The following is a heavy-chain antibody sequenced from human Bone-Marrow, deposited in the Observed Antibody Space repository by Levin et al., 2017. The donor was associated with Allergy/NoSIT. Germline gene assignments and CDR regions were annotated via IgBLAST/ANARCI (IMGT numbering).Heavy chain of an antibody. Sequence: ASVKVSCETSGYTFSSHAVHWVRQAPGQGLDWMGWVTPGDGETWYSQKFQGRVTFTWDTSASTVYMELSSLRSEDTAVYYCAKEELVIGETFNRYDYWGQGTLVTVSS. D-gene: IGHD2-21*01. CDR1: GYTFSSHA. V-gene: IGHV1-3*01. CDR2: VTPGDGET. CDR3: AKEELVIGETFNRYDY. J-gene: IGHJ4*02.